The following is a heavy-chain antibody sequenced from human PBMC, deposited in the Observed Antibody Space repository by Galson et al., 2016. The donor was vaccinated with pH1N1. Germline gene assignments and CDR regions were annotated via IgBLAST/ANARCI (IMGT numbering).Heavy chain of an antibody. J-gene: IGHJ4*02. CDR3: AKIPPVRYYYDSSGSSDPTFDY. D-gene: IGHD3-22*01. CDR2: ISYDGSNK. V-gene: IGHV3-30*18. CDR1: GFTFSSYG. Sequence: SLRLSCAASGFTFSSYGMHWVRQAPGKGLEWVAVISYDGSNKYYADSVKGRFTISRDNSKNTLYLQMNSLRAEDTAVYHCAKIPPVRYYYDSSGSSDPTFDYWGQGTLVTVSS.